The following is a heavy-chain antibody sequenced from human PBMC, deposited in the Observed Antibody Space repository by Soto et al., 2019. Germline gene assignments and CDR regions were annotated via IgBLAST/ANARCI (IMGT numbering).Heavy chain of an antibody. V-gene: IGHV4-34*01. CDR1: GGSFSGYY. Sequence: SEALSLTCAVYGGSFSGYYWSWIRQPPGKGLEWIGEINHSGSTNYNPSLKSRVTISVDTSKNQFSLKLSSVTAADTAVYYCARGSNLLYSSSWYLFDYWGQGTLVTVS. J-gene: IGHJ4*02. D-gene: IGHD6-13*01. CDR3: ARGSNLLYSSSWYLFDY. CDR2: INHSGST.